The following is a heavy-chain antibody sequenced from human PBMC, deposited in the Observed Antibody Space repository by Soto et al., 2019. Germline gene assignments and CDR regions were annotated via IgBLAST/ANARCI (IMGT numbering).Heavy chain of an antibody. Sequence: PSETLSLTVTVSGGSISSGVYYWIVIRQHPGKGLEWIGYIYYSGSTYYNPSLKSRVTISVDTSKNQFSLKLSSVTAADTAVYYCARDRYDILTGYREYFQHWGQGTLVTVS. V-gene: IGHV4-31*03. CDR3: ARDRYDILTGYREYFQH. CDR2: IYYSGST. J-gene: IGHJ1*01. CDR1: GGSISSGVYY. D-gene: IGHD3-9*01.